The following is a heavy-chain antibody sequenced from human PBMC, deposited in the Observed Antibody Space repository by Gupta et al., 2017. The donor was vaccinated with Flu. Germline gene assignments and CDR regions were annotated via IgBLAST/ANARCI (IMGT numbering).Heavy chain of an antibody. D-gene: IGHD2-15*01. CDR1: GYTFTDYY. Sequence: EVQLVQSGAEVKKPGATVKISCKISGYTFTDYYMHWVQQAPGGGLEWVGLIDPEDGETMYAEKFQGRVTITADTSKDTAYMELSSLRSDDTTVYYCVTLVISARRENWFDPWGQGTLVTVSS. CDR3: VTLVISARRENWFDP. CDR2: IDPEDGET. J-gene: IGHJ5*02. V-gene: IGHV1-69-2*01.